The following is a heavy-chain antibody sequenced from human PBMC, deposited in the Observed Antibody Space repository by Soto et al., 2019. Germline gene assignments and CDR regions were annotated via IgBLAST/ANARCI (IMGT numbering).Heavy chain of an antibody. CDR2: IFSNDEK. J-gene: IGHJ5*02. D-gene: IGHD3-10*01. CDR3: ARIRLNPITMVRGVMSNWFDP. CDR1: GFSLSNARMG. Sequence: SGPTLVNPTGTLTLTCTVSGFSLSNARMGVSWIRQPPGKALEWLAHIFSNDEKSYSTSLKSRLTISKDTSKSQVVLTMTNMDPVDTATYYCARIRLNPITMVRGVMSNWFDPWGQGTLVTVSS. V-gene: IGHV2-26*01.